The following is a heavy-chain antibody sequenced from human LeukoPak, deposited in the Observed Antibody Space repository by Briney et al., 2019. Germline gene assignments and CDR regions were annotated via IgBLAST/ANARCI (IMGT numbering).Heavy chain of an antibody. V-gene: IGHV1-18*01. D-gene: IGHD3-9*01. CDR1: GYRFTSYG. CDR2: ISAYNGNT. Sequence: GASVKVSCKASGYRFTSYGISWVRQAPGQGLEWMGWISAYNGNTNFAQKLQGRVTMTTDTSTSTAYMELRGLRSNDTAVYYCARGGDGDILTGLVFDYWGQGTLVTVSS. J-gene: IGHJ4*02. CDR3: ARGGDGDILTGLVFDY.